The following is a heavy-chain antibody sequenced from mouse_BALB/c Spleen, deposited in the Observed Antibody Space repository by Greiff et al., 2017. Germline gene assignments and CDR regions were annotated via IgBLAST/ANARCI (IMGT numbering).Heavy chain of an antibody. CDR2: ISNLAYSI. Sequence: EVKLMESGGGLVQPGGSRKLSCAASGFTFSDYGMAWVRQAPGKGPEWVAFISNLAYSIYYADTVTGRFTISRENAKNTLYLEMSSLRSEDTAMYYCARALTGTDYAMDYWGQGTSVTVSS. CDR3: ARALTGTDYAMDY. J-gene: IGHJ4*01. CDR1: GFTFSDYG. D-gene: IGHD4-1*01. V-gene: IGHV5-15*02.